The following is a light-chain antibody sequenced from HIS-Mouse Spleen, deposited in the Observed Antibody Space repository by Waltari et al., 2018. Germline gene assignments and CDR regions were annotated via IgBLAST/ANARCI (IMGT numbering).Light chain of an antibody. CDR2: HVS. V-gene: IGLV3-1*01. CDR3: QAWDSSTAV. J-gene: IGLJ2*01. Sequence: SYELTQPPSVSVSPGQTASITCPGATLGDQYACWYQQKPGQPPGMVIDHVSKRQSGIPERFSGSNAGNTATLAISGTQAMDEADYYWQAWDSSTAVFGGGTKLTVL. CDR1: TLGDQY.